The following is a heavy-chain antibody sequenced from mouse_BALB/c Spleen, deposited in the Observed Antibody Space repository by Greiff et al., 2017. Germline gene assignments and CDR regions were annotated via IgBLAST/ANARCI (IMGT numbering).Heavy chain of an antibody. V-gene: IGHV6-6*02. CDR3: TRGGYDYDAMDY. CDR1: GFTFSNYW. D-gene: IGHD2-10*02. Sequence: EVKLMESGGGLVQPGGSMKLSCVASGFTFSNYWMNWVRQSPEKGLEWVAEIRLKSNNYATHYAESVKGRFTISRDDSKSSVYLQMNNLRAEDTGIYYCTRGGYDYDAMDYWGQGTSVTVSS. CDR2: IRLKSNNYAT. J-gene: IGHJ4*01.